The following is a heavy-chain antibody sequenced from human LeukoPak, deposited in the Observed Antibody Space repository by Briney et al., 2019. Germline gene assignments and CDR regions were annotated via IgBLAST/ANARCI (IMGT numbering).Heavy chain of an antibody. Sequence: SETLSLTCNVSGSSITAFYWSWIRQSPGKGLEWIGSFQYSGNSNYNPSLKSRVAMSVDTSKRQLSLRLTSVTAADTAVYYCARVTTLIVGAQDAFDIWGQGTMVTVSS. D-gene: IGHD1-26*01. CDR1: GSSITAFY. J-gene: IGHJ3*02. V-gene: IGHV4-59*01. CDR2: FQYSGNS. CDR3: ARVTTLIVGAQDAFDI.